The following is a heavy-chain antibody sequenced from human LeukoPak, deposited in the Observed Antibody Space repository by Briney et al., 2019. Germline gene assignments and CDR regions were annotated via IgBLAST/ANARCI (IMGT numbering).Heavy chain of an antibody. CDR1: GYTFTSYG. Sequence: ASVKVSCKASGYTFTSYGISWVRQAPGRGLEWMGWISAYNGNTNYAQKLQGRVTMTTDASTSTAYMELRSLRSDDTAVYYCARDSSGWYRGAFDIWGQGTMVTVSS. CDR2: ISAYNGNT. CDR3: ARDSSGWYRGAFDI. V-gene: IGHV1-18*01. D-gene: IGHD6-19*01. J-gene: IGHJ3*02.